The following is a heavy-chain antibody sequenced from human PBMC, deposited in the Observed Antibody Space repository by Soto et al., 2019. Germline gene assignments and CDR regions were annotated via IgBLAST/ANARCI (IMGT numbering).Heavy chain of an antibody. J-gene: IGHJ4*03. CDR3: AKVGYSYGAQNT. CDR2: IRGSGDKT. D-gene: IGHD5-18*01. Sequence: EGELVESGGGLVQPGRSLRLSCAASGFTFRNYDMSWVRQAPGKGLEWVSTIRGSGDKTYYADSVKGRFTISRDNSKETLSLQMDSPRSEDTALYYGAKVGYSYGAQNTWGQGTLVTVSS. CDR1: GFTFRNYD. V-gene: IGHV3-23*04.